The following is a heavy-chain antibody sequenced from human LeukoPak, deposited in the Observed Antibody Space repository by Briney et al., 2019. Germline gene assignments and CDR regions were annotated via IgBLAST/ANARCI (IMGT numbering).Heavy chain of an antibody. V-gene: IGHV3-23*01. D-gene: IGHD3-16*02. CDR3: AKDHYDYVWGSYRSSVNYFDY. CDR1: GFTFSSYG. Sequence: GGSLRLSCAASGFTFSSYGMSWVRQAPGKGLEWVSAISGSGGSTYYADSVKGRFTISRDNSKNTLYLQMNSLRAEDTAVYYCAKDHYDYVWGSYRSSVNYFDYWGQGTLVTVSS. J-gene: IGHJ4*02. CDR2: ISGSGGST.